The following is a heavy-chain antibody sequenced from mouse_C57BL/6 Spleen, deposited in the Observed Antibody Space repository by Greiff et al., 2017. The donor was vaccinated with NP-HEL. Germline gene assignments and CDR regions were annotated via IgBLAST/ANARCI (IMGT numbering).Heavy chain of an antibody. J-gene: IGHJ4*01. CDR3: ARRGSYDYDEDYYAMDY. Sequence: EVQLQQSGPELVKPGASVKISCKASGYTFTDYYMNWVKQSHGKSLEWIGDINPNNGGTSYNQKFKGKATLTVDKSSSTAYMELRSLTSEDSAVYYCARRGSYDYDEDYYAMDYWGQGTSVTVSS. CDR1: GYTFTDYY. CDR2: INPNNGGT. V-gene: IGHV1-26*01. D-gene: IGHD2-4*01.